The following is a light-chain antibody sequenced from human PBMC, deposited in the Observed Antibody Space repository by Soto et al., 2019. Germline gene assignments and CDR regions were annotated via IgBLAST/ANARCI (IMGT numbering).Light chain of an antibody. CDR2: KAS. Sequence: DIQMTQSPSTLSASVGDRVTITCRASQSISSWLAWYQQKPGKAPKLLIYKASSLESGVPSRFSGSGSGTEFTLTISCLQPDDFATYYCQQDNSYPRTFGQGTKVEIK. V-gene: IGKV1-5*03. CDR3: QQDNSYPRT. J-gene: IGKJ1*01. CDR1: QSISSW.